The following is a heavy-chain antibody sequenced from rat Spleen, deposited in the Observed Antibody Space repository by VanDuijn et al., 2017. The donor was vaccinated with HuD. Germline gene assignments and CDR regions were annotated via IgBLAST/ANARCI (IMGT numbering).Heavy chain of an antibody. CDR2: ISTGGGNT. CDR1: GFTFSNYD. CDR3: ARAGYLRDWYFDF. D-gene: IGHD2-2*01. Sequence: EVQLVESGGGLVQPGRSLKLSCAASGFTFSNYDMAWVRQAPTKGLEWVASISTGGGNTYYRDSVKGRFTISRENAKSTLYLQMDNLRSEDTATYYCARAGYLRDWYFDFWGPGTMVTVSS. J-gene: IGHJ1*01. V-gene: IGHV5S23*01.